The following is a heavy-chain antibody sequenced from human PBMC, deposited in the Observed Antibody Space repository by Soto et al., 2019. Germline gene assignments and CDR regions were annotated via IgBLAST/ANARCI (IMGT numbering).Heavy chain of an antibody. CDR1: GYDFAAYD. Sequence: ASVKVSCKASGYDFAAYDINWVRQASGQGLEWMGWMNPINGATGSARRFQGRVSMTRNTATATAYLELTSLRSDDSAVYFCGRGPSPRAPAGGTPYYYAMDVWGQGTTVTVSS. J-gene: IGHJ6*02. D-gene: IGHD2-2*01. V-gene: IGHV1-8*02. CDR2: MNPINGAT. CDR3: GRGPSPRAPAGGTPYYYAMDV.